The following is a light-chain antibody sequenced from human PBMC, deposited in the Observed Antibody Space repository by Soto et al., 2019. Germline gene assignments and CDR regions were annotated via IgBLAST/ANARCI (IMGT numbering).Light chain of an antibody. J-gene: IGKJ1*01. CDR2: GAS. V-gene: IGKV3-15*01. CDR1: QSVSSN. CDR3: QQYNNWPPWT. Sequence: EIVMTQSPATLSVSPGERATLSCRASQSVSSNLAWYQQKPGQAPRLLIYGASTRATGIPARFSGSGSGTEFPLTISRLQSEDLAVYYCQQYNNWPPWTFGQGTKVEIK.